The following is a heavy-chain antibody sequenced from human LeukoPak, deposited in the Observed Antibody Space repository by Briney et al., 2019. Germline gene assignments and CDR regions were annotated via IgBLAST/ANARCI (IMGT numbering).Heavy chain of an antibody. CDR1: GYSFTGYH. J-gene: IGHJ4*02. Sequence: ASVKVSCKASGYSFTGYHLYWVRQAPGQGLEWLGWINPNSGGTNYAQKFQGRVTMTRDTSISTAYMELSRLRSDDTAVYYCARENGYGTHFDYWGQGTLVTVSS. V-gene: IGHV1-2*02. D-gene: IGHD5-12*01. CDR2: INPNSGGT. CDR3: ARENGYGTHFDY.